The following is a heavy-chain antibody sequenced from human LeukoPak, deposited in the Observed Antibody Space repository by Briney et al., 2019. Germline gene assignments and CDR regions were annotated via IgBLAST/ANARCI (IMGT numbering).Heavy chain of an antibody. Sequence: PGGSLRLSCAASGFTFSSYWMSWVRQAPGKGLEWVANIKQDGSEKYYVDSVKGRFTISRDNAKNPLYLQMNSLRAEDSAVYYCARVGSGWSLDYWGQGTLVTVSS. D-gene: IGHD6-19*01. CDR1: GFTFSSYW. J-gene: IGHJ4*02. CDR3: ARVGSGWSLDY. CDR2: IKQDGSEK. V-gene: IGHV3-7*05.